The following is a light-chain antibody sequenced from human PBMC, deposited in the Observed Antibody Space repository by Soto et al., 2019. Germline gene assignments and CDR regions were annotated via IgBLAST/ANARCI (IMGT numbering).Light chain of an antibody. Sequence: DIVMTQSPLSLPVTPGEPASISCRSSQSLLQTNGYTYLDWYLQKPGQSPQLLIYLTSIRASGVPDRFSGSGSGTEFILKISKVEAEDVGVYYCMQSLQTPPWTFGPGTKVEFK. CDR3: MQSLQTPPWT. CDR2: LTS. CDR1: QSLLQTNGYTY. V-gene: IGKV2-28*01. J-gene: IGKJ1*01.